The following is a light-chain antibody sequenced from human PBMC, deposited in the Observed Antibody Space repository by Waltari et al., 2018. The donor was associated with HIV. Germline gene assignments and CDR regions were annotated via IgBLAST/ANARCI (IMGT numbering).Light chain of an antibody. J-gene: IGKJ2*01. CDR1: QSVLYSSNNKNY. V-gene: IGKV4-1*01. CDR2: LAS. CDR3: QQYSITPVT. Sequence: DIVMTQSPDHLAVSLGERATMNCKSSQSVLYSSNNKNYLAWYQQKPGQPPKLLIYLASTRESGVPDRFSGSGSATDFTLTISSLQAEDVAVYYCQQYSITPVTFCQGTKLEIK.